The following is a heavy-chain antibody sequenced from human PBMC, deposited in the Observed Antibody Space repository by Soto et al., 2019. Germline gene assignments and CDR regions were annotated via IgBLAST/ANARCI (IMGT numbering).Heavy chain of an antibody. CDR2: ISHRGST. V-gene: IGHV4-34*01. Sequence: PSETLSLTCAVYGESFRGYYWSWIRQPPGKGLEWIGEISHRGSTNYNPSLKSRVTISVDTSKNQFSLKLSSVTAADTAVYYCARDKGNYFDYWGQGTLVTVSS. CDR3: ARDKGNYFDY. J-gene: IGHJ4*02. CDR1: GESFRGYY.